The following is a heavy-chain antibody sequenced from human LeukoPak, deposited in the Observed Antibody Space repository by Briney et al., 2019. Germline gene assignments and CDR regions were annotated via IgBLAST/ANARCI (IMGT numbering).Heavy chain of an antibody. D-gene: IGHD4-23*01. CDR2: IYYTGST. CDR3: ARLHYGGNYGYYYYYMDV. Sequence: SETLSLTCSVSGGSISSSYWSWIRQPPGKGLEWIAYIYYTGSTSYNPSLKSRVSISVDTSKNQFSLKLSSVTAADTAVYYCARLHYGGNYGYYYYYMDVWGKGTTVTISS. J-gene: IGHJ6*03. CDR1: GGSISSSY. V-gene: IGHV4-59*08.